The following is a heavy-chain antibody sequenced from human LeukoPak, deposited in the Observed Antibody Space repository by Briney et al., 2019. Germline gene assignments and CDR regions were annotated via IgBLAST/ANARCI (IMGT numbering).Heavy chain of an antibody. V-gene: IGHV4-4*07. CDR3: ARENSGSYREFDY. Sequence: PSETLSLTCTVPGGSISSYYGSGIRQPAGKGLKGIGRIYTSGSTNYNASLKSRVSMSVDTSKNQFSLKLSSVTAADTAVFYCARENSGSYREFDYWGQGTLVTVSS. CDR2: IYTSGST. D-gene: IGHD1-26*01. J-gene: IGHJ4*02. CDR1: GGSISSYY.